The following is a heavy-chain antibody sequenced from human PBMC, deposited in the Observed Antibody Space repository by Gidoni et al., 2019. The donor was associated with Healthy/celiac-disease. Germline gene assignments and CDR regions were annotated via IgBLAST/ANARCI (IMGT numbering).Heavy chain of an antibody. Sequence: QVQLVESGGGLVKPGGSLRLSCAASGFTFSDYYMSWIRQAPGKGLEWVSYISSSSSYTNYAESVKGRFTISRDNAKNSLYLQMNSLRAEDTAVYYCARAGVVVPAAIFWFDPWGQGTLVTVSS. J-gene: IGHJ5*02. D-gene: IGHD2-2*02. V-gene: IGHV3-11*06. CDR2: ISSSSSYT. CDR3: ARAGVVVPAAIFWFDP. CDR1: GFTFSDYY.